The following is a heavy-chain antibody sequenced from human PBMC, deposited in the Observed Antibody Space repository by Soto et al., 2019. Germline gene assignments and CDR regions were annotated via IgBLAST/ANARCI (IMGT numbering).Heavy chain of an antibody. CDR1: GFTFSSYA. D-gene: IGHD6-6*01. V-gene: IGHV3-23*01. CDR2: ISGSGGST. Sequence: GGSLRLSCAASGFTFSSYAMSWVRQAPGKGLEWVSAISGSGGSTYYADSVKGRFTISRDNSKNTLYLQMNSLRAEDTAVYYCAKERSDSYSSSSGYYYYYYMDVWGKGTTVTVSS. J-gene: IGHJ6*03. CDR3: AKERSDSYSSSSGYYYYYYMDV.